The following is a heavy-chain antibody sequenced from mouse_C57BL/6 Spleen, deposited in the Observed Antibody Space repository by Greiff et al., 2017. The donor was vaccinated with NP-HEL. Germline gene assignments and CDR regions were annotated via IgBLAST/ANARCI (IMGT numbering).Heavy chain of an antibody. J-gene: IGHJ3*01. D-gene: IGHD6-1*01. CDR1: GFTFSDYY. Sequence: EVMLVESEGGLVQPGSSMKLSCTASGFTFSDYYMAWVRQVPEKGLEWVATINYDGSSTYYLDSLKSRFIISRDNAKNILYLQMSSLKSEDTATYYCAASRAGFAYWGQGTLVTVSA. V-gene: IGHV5-16*01. CDR3: AASRAGFAY. CDR2: INYDGSST.